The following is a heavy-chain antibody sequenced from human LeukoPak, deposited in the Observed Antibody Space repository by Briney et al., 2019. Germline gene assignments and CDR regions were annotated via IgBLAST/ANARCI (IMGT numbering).Heavy chain of an antibody. Sequence: GESLKISCKGSGYSFTSYWIGWVRQMPGKGLEWTGIIYPGDSDTRYSPSFQGQVTISADKSISTAYLQWSSLKASDTAMYYCARLRGYEPTGGVADYWGQGTLVTVSS. CDR1: GYSFTSYW. CDR2: IYPGDSDT. J-gene: IGHJ4*02. V-gene: IGHV5-51*01. D-gene: IGHD3-16*01. CDR3: ARLRGYEPTGGVADY.